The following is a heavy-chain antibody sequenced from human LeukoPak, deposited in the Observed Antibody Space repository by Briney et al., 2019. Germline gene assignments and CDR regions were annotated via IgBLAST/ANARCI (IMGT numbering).Heavy chain of an antibody. J-gene: IGHJ3*02. CDR2: IYYSGST. D-gene: IGHD3-16*02. CDR3: ARHLYAWGSYRTWAFDI. Sequence: SETLSLTCTVSGGSISSSSYYWGWIRQPPGKGLEWIGSIYYSGSTYYNPSLKSRVTISVDTSKNQFSLKLSSVTATDTAVYYCARHLYAWGSYRTWAFDIFGEGTMVTVSS. V-gene: IGHV4-39*01. CDR1: GGSISSSSYY.